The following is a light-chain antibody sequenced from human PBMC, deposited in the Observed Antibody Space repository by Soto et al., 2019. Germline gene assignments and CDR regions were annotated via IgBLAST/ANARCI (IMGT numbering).Light chain of an antibody. CDR3: SSYTISSPWV. CDR1: SSDVGGYNY. J-gene: IGLJ3*02. V-gene: IGLV2-14*01. CDR2: EVS. Sequence: QSVLTQPASVSGSPGQSITISCTGTSSDVGGYNYVSWYQHHPGKAPKLLIYEVSDRPSGVSNRFSGSKSGNTASLTISGLQAEDEADYYCSSYTISSPWVFGGGTKVTVL.